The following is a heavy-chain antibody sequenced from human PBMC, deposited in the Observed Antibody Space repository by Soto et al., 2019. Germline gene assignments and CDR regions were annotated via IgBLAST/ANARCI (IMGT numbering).Heavy chain of an antibody. CDR1: GGTFSSYA. Sequence: QVQLVQSGAEVKKPGSSVKVSCKASGGTFSSYAISWVRQAPGQGLEWMGGIIPIFGTADYAQKFQGRVTITADESTSTAYMELSSLRSEDTAVYYCARASYCTNGVCYNAFDIWGQGTMVTVSS. CDR2: IIPIFGTA. J-gene: IGHJ3*02. CDR3: ARASYCTNGVCYNAFDI. D-gene: IGHD2-8*01. V-gene: IGHV1-69*01.